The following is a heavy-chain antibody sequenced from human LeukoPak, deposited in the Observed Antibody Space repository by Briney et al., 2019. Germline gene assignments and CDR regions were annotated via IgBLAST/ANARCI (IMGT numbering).Heavy chain of an antibody. D-gene: IGHD4-23*01. CDR3: ARADRYGGNFDY. Sequence: PSETLSLTCTVSGGSISSYYWSWIRQPPGKGLEWIGYIYYSGSTNYNPSLKSRVTISLDTSKNQFSLKLSSVTAADTAVYYYARADRYGGNFDYWGQGTLVTVSS. J-gene: IGHJ4*02. V-gene: IGHV4-59*08. CDR2: IYYSGST. CDR1: GGSISSYY.